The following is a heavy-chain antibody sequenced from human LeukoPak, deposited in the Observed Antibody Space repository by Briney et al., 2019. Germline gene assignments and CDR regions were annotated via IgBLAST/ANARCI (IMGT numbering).Heavy chain of an antibody. D-gene: IGHD3-22*01. J-gene: IGHJ4*02. V-gene: IGHV3-48*03. CDR2: ISSSGSTI. Sequence: GGSLRLSCAASGFTFSSYEMNWVRQAPGKGLEWVSYISSSGSTIYYADSVKGRFTISRDNAENSLYLQMNSLRAEDTAVYYCARALWRGSSGPFDYWGQGTLVTVSS. CDR1: GFTFSSYE. CDR3: ARALWRGSSGPFDY.